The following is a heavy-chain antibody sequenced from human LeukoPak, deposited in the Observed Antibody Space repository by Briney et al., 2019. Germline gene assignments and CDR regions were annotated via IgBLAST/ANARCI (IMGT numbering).Heavy chain of an antibody. D-gene: IGHD1-26*01. J-gene: IGHJ2*01. CDR1: GFTFSIYG. V-gene: IGHV3-21*01. Sequence: GGSLRLSCAASGFTFSIYGMGWVRQAPGKGLEWVSSISDNGGNTYYADSVKGRFTISRDNAKNSLYLQMNSLRAEDTAVYYCARDPENVSGSHSHFDLWGRGTLVTVSS. CDR2: ISDNGGNT. CDR3: ARDPENVSGSHSHFDL.